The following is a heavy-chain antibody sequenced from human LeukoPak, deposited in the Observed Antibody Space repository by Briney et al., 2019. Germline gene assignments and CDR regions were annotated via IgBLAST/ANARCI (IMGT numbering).Heavy chain of an antibody. D-gene: IGHD3-10*01. CDR1: ESIFSRYT. V-gene: IGHV3-21*01. Sequence: GGSLTLSCAAPESIFSRYTMNWVRQAPGKGLEWVSSIGSGSSNIKYADSAKDRLSISRDNARNSLYLHINSLRDEAMGVYYRAREFDIIGTFDWWGQGTLLTVSA. CDR3: AREFDIIGTFDW. J-gene: IGHJ4*02. CDR2: IGSGSSNI.